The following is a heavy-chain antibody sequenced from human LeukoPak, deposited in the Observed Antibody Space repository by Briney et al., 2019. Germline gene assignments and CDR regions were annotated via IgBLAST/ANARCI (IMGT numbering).Heavy chain of an antibody. D-gene: IGHD3-10*01. CDR2: ISSSGSTI. CDR3: ASSLKVYGSGSRIDY. Sequence: PGGSLRLSCAASGFTFSDYYMSWIRQAPGKGLEWVSYISSSGSTIYYADSVKGQFTISRDNAKNSLYLQMNSLRAEDTAVYYCASSLKVYGSGSRIDYWGQGTLVTVSS. CDR1: GFTFSDYY. V-gene: IGHV3-11*01. J-gene: IGHJ4*02.